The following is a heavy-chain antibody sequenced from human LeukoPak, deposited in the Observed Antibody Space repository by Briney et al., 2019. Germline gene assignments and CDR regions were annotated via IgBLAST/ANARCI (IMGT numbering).Heavy chain of an antibody. CDR1: GFTFSRYG. CDR3: AKNGDRGAYCTGGTCYPYFYYYMDV. V-gene: IGHV3-23*01. D-gene: IGHD2-15*01. CDR2: ISGRGGST. J-gene: IGHJ6*03. Sequence: GGTLRLSCAASGFTFSRYGMSGVRQAPGKGREGGSAISGRGGSTYYADSVKGRFTISRDNSKNTLYLQMNSLRAEDTAIYYCAKNGDRGAYCTGGTCYPYFYYYMDVWGKGTTVTI.